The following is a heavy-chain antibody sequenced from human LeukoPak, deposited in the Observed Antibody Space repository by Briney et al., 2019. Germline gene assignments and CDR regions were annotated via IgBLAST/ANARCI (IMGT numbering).Heavy chain of an antibody. CDR2: IYYSGST. J-gene: IGHJ6*03. D-gene: IGHD3-10*01. CDR3: ARDMVRGVITYYYYYYMDV. CDR1: GGSISNSRYY. V-gene: IGHV4-39*07. Sequence: PSETLSLTCTVSGGSISNSRYYWDWIRQPPGKGLEWIGSIYYSGSTYYDPSLKSRVTISVDTSKNQFSLKLSSVTAADTAVYYCARDMVRGVITYYYYYYMDVWGKGTTVTVSS.